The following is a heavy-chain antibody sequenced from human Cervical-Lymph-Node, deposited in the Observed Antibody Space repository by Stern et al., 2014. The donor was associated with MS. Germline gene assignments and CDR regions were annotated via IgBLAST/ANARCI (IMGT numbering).Heavy chain of an antibody. J-gene: IGHJ4*02. CDR3: ARENRGYSYGMWDY. V-gene: IGHV1-69*04. CDR2: ITPILGIA. Sequence: VQLVESGAEVKKPGSSVKVSCKASGGTFSSYTISWVRQAPGQGLEWMGRITPILGIANYAQKFQGRVTITADKSTSTVYMELSSLRSEDTAVYYCARENRGYSYGMWDYWGQGTLVTVSS. D-gene: IGHD5-18*01. CDR1: GGTFSSYT.